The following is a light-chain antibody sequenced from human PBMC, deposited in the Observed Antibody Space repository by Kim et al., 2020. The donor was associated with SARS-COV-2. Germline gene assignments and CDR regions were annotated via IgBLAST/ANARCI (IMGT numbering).Light chain of an antibody. Sequence: QMTQSPSSLSASVGDGITITCRAGEDIRKSVAWYQHKPGKAPTRLVFEASTLEGEVPPRFSASGSGTQFALIINNLQPDDSATYFCLQHHLYPLTFGGGTKVDIK. J-gene: IGKJ4*02. CDR1: EDIRKS. CDR2: EAS. V-gene: IGKV1-17*02. CDR3: LQHHLYPLT.